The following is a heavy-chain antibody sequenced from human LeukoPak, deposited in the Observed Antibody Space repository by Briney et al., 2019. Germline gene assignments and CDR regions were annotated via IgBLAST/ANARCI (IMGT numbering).Heavy chain of an antibody. D-gene: IGHD3-10*01. J-gene: IGHJ4*02. CDR1: GFTFSSYE. V-gene: IGHV3-48*03. CDR2: ISSSGSTI. Sequence: GGSLRLSCAASGFTFSSYEMNWVRQAPGKGLEWVSYISSSGSTIYYADSVKGRFTISRDNAKNSLYLQMNSLRAEDTAVYYCAGGPRYGSGINWGQGTLVTVSS. CDR3: AGGPRYGSGIN.